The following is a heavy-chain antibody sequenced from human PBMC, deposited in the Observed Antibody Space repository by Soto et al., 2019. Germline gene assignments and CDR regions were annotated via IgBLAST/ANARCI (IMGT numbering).Heavy chain of an antibody. CDR3: AKDNGLGIIPVFYCIGS. V-gene: IGHV3-9*01. CDR2: ISWNSGSV. D-gene: IGHD2-2*01. J-gene: IGHJ5*02. CDR1: GFSFDDYA. Sequence: EVQLVECGGGLVQPGRSLRLSCAASGFSFDDYAMHWVRQSPGKGLEWVSGISWNSGSVAYADSVKGRFTISRDNARKSLYRQMNSLRAEDTALYYCAKDNGLGIIPVFYCIGSWGQGTLVTVSS.